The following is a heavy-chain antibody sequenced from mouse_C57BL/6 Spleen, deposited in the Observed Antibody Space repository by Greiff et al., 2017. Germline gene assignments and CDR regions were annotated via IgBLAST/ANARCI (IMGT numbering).Heavy chain of an antibody. J-gene: IGHJ3*01. CDR2: IYPGSGNT. Sequence: VQLQQSGAELVRPGASVKLSCKASGYTFTDYYINWVKQRPGQGLEWIARIYPGSGNTYYNEKFKGKATLTAEKSSSTAYMQLSSLTSEDSAVYFCARGGTAQATFAYWCQGTLVTVSA. V-gene: IGHV1-76*01. CDR3: ARGGTAQATFAY. D-gene: IGHD3-2*02. CDR1: GYTFTDYY.